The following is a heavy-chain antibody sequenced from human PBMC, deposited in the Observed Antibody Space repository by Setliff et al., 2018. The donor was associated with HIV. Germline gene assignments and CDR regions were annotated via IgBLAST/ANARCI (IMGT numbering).Heavy chain of an antibody. CDR1: GFTVSTNY. CDR3: ASARAQFLEWLPRAFDI. J-gene: IGHJ3*02. Sequence: PGGSLRLSCAASGFTVSTNYMSWVRQAPGKGLEWVSVIYSGGTTYYADSVKGRFTISRHNSKNTLYLQMNSLRDEDTAVYYCASARAQFLEWLPRAFDIWGQGTMVTVSS. V-gene: IGHV3-53*04. CDR2: IYSGGTT. D-gene: IGHD3-3*01.